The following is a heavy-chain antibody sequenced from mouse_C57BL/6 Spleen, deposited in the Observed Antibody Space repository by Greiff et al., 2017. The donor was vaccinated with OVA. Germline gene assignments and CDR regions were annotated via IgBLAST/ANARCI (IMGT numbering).Heavy chain of an antibody. CDR2: ISYDGSN. Sequence: ESGPGLVKPSQSLSLTCSVTGYSITSGYYWNWIRQFPGNKLEWMGYISYDGSNNYNPSLKNRISITRDTSKNQFFLKLNSVTTEDTATYYCARVGWYFDVWGTGTTVTVSS. J-gene: IGHJ1*03. V-gene: IGHV3-6*01. CDR1: GYSITSGYY. CDR3: ARVGWYFDV.